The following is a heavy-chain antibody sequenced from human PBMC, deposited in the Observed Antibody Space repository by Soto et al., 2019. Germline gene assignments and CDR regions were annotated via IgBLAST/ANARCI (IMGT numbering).Heavy chain of an antibody. Sequence: SETLSLTCTVSGGSISSYYWSWIRQPPGKGLEWVGYIYYSGSTNYNPSLKSRVTISVDTSKNQFSLKLSSVTAADTAVYYCARIRLRRTYNWFDPWGQGTLVTVSS. D-gene: IGHD5-12*01. CDR2: IYYSGST. J-gene: IGHJ5*02. CDR1: GGSISSYY. V-gene: IGHV4-59*01. CDR3: ARIRLRRTYNWFDP.